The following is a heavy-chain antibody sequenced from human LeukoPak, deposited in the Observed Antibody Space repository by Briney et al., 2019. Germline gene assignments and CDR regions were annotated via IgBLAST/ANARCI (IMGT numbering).Heavy chain of an antibody. V-gene: IGHV3-23*01. J-gene: IGHJ4*02. CDR2: ISGSGGST. CDR3: AKYSGSYPRHFGYFDY. Sequence: GGSVRLSCAASGCTFSSYAMSWVRQAPGKGLEWVSAISGSGGSTYYADSVKGRFTISRDNSKNTLYLQMNSLRAEDTAVYYCAKYSGSYPRHFGYFDYWGQGTLATVSS. D-gene: IGHD1-26*01. CDR1: GCTFSSYA.